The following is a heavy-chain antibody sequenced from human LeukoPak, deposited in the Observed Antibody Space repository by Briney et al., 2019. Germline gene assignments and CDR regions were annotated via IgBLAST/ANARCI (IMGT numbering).Heavy chain of an antibody. CDR2: IYYSGST. V-gene: IGHV4-38-2*01. J-gene: IGHJ4*02. Sequence: GSLRLSCAASGFTFSDYYMSWIRQAPGKGLEWIGSIYYSGSTYYNPSLKSRVTISVDTSKNQFSLKLSSVTAAGTAVYYCARSGYSGYDGLYWGQGTLVTVSS. D-gene: IGHD5-12*01. CDR3: ARSGYSGYDGLY. CDR1: GFTFSDYY.